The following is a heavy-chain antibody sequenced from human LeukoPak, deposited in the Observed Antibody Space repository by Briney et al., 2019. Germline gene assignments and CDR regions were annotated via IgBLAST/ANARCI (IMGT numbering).Heavy chain of an antibody. CDR1: GFTFSSYG. D-gene: IGHD3-10*01. Sequence: GRSLRLSCAASGFTFSSYGMHWVRQAPGKGLEWVAVISYDGSNKYYADSVKGRFTISRDNSKNTLYLQMNSLRAEDTAVYYCARDVYYYGSGSYDNWGQGTLVTVSS. CDR2: ISYDGSNK. V-gene: IGHV3-30*03. CDR3: ARDVYYYGSGSYDN. J-gene: IGHJ4*02.